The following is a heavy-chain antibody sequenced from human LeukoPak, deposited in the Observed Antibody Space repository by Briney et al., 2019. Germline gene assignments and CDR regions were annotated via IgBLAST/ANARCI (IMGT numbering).Heavy chain of an antibody. V-gene: IGHV1-8*03. CDR2: MNPNSGNT. CDR3: ARGKKPKYADGTFDP. J-gene: IGHJ5*02. CDR1: GYTFTSYD. D-gene: IGHD1-26*01. Sequence: GASVKVSCKASGYTFTSYDINWVRQATGQGLEWMGWMNPNSGNTGYAQKFQGRVTITRNTSISTAYMELSSLRSEDTAVYYCARGKKPKYADGTFDPWGQGTLVTVSS.